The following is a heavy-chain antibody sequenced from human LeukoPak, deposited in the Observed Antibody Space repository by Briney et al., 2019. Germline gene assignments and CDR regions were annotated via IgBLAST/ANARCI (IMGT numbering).Heavy chain of an antibody. J-gene: IGHJ6*03. V-gene: IGHV1-8*01. Sequence: ASVKVSCKASGYTFTSYDINWVRQATGQGLEWMGWVNPNSGNTGYAQKFQGRVTMTRNTSISTAYMELSSLRSEDTAVYYCARGVSSHETYYYYYYMDVWGKGTTVTVSS. D-gene: IGHD6-13*01. CDR2: VNPNSGNT. CDR1: GYTFTSYD. CDR3: ARGVSSHETYYYYYYMDV.